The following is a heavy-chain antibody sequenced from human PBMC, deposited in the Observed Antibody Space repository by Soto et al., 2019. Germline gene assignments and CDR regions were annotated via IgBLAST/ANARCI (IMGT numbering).Heavy chain of an antibody. CDR2: ISYDGSNK. D-gene: IGHD2-8*01. CDR3: AKVFDGPAGGYYYYMDV. J-gene: IGHJ6*03. V-gene: IGHV3-30*18. CDR1: GFTFSSYG. Sequence: GGSLRLSCAASGFTFSSYGMHWVRQAPGKGLEWVAVISYDGSNKYYADSVKGRFTISRDNSKNTLYLQMNSLRAEDTAVYYCAKVFDGPAGGYYYYMDVWGKGTTVTVSS.